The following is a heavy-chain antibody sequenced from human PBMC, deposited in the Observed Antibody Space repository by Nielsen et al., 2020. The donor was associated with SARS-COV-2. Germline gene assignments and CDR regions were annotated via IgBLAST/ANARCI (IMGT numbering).Heavy chain of an antibody. CDR3: ARAVGDDYVWGSYHPPRVDR. J-gene: IGHJ5*02. CDR1: GYTFTTYG. D-gene: IGHD3-16*02. CDR2: ISRNNGKT. V-gene: IGHV1-18*04. Sequence: ASVKVSCKASGYTFTTYGIGWVRQASGQGLEWMAWISRNNGKTQYAQKFQGRVTQTTDTSTTTAYMELRSLRSDDTAVYYCARAVGDDYVWGSYHPPRVDRWGQGTLVTVSS.